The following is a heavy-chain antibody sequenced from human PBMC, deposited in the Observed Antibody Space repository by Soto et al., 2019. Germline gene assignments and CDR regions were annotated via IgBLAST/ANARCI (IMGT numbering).Heavy chain of an antibody. CDR2: IYYSGST. D-gene: IGHD5-12*01. CDR3: ARFRGYSGDLMTWFDP. Sequence: SETLSLTCTVSGGSISSGDYYWSWIRQPPGKGLEWIGYIYYSGSTYYNPSLKSRVTISVDTSKNQFSLKLSSVTAADTAVYYCARFRGYSGDLMTWFDPCGKGPLVIVS. J-gene: IGHJ5*02. CDR1: GGSISSGDYY. V-gene: IGHV4-30-4*01.